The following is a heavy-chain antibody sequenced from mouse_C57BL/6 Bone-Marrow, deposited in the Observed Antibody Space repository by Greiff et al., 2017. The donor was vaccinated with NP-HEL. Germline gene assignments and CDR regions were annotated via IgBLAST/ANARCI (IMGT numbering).Heavy chain of an antibody. CDR1: GYTFTSYG. D-gene: IGHD2-14*01. CDR2: IYPRSGNT. Sequence: VKLMESGAELARPGASVKLSCKASGYTFTSYGISWVKQRTGQGLEWIGEIYPRSGNTYYNEKFKGKATLTADKSSSTAYMELRSLTSEDSAVYFCAREGYPLDYWGQGTTLTVSS. V-gene: IGHV1-81*01. J-gene: IGHJ2*01. CDR3: AREGYPLDY.